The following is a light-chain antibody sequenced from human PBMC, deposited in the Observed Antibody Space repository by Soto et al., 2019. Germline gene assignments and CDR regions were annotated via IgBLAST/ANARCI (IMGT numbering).Light chain of an antibody. Sequence: EIVLTQSPGTLSLSPWERATLSCRASQSVSSNYLAWYQQKPGQAPRLLIYGASSRTTGIPDRFSGSGSGTDFTLFISRLEPEDFAVYYCQQYGSSPYTFGQGTKLEIK. CDR1: QSVSSNY. J-gene: IGKJ2*01. CDR2: GAS. V-gene: IGKV3-20*01. CDR3: QQYGSSPYT.